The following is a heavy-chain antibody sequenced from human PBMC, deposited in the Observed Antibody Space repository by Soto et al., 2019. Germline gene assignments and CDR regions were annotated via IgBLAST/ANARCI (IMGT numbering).Heavy chain of an antibody. CDR2: IIPILGIA. Sequence: SVKVSCKASGGTFSSYTISWVRQAPGQGLEWMGRIIPILGIANYAQKFQGRVTITADESTSTAYMELSSLRSEDTAVYYCRITAARKGDYWGQGTLVTVSS. D-gene: IGHD1-20*01. V-gene: IGHV1-69*02. CDR3: RITAARKGDY. CDR1: GGTFSSYT. J-gene: IGHJ4*02.